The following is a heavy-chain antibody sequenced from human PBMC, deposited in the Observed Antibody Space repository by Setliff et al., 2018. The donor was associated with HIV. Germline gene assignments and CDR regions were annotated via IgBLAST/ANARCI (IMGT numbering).Heavy chain of an antibody. D-gene: IGHD3-22*01. V-gene: IGHV4-4*02. CDR2: IYHSGST. J-gene: IGHJ4*02. CDR3: GGNGYYSIDY. CDR1: GGSISSNW. Sequence: SETLSLTCAVSGGSISSNWWSWVRQSPGKGLEWIGEIYHSGSTHNNPSLQSRVTISVDKSKSQFSLKLNSVTAADTAVYYCGGNGYYSIDYWGQGTLVTVSS.